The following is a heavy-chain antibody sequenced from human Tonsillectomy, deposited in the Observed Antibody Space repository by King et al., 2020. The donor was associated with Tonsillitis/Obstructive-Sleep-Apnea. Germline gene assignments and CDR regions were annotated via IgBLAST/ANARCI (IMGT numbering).Heavy chain of an antibody. V-gene: IGHV1-3*01. CDR2: INAGNGNT. D-gene: IGHD2-2*01. J-gene: IGHJ5*02. Sequence: QLVQSGAEVKKPGASVKVSCKASGYSFTNYAIHWVRQAPGQRLQWMGWINAGNGNTNNSQKFQGRVTITRATLASTAYMELTSLTSEATAVDFCARSYCSSTTCPPDWFDPWGQGTLVTVSS. CDR1: GYSFTNYA. CDR3: ARSYCSSTTCPPDWFDP.